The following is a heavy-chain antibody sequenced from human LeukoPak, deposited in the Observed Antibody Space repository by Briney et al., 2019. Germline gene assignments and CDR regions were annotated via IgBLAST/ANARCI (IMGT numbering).Heavy chain of an antibody. Sequence: SVKVSCKASGGTFSSYAISWVRQAPGQGLEWMGGIIPIFGTASYAQKFQGRVTITTDESTSTAYMELSSLRSEDTAVYYCARAPPGTAPFDYWGQGTLVTVSS. CDR2: IIPIFGTA. D-gene: IGHD1-7*01. CDR3: ARAPPGTAPFDY. CDR1: GGTFSSYA. J-gene: IGHJ4*02. V-gene: IGHV1-69*05.